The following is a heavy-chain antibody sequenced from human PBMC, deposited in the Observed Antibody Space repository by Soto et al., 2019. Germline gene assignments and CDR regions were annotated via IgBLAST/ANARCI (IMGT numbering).Heavy chain of an antibody. D-gene: IGHD3-3*01. CDR3: ARHDFWAQAKTGAFDI. CDR2: IYYTGVT. Sequence: QLLLQESGPRLVKPSETLSLTCTVSGASISSSIYYWGWIRQPPGKGLEWIGTIYYTGVTKNNPSFNSPVTLSIDTSRNEFSLRLSSVTASDTALYYCARHDFWAQAKTGAFDIWGQGTKVTVSS. J-gene: IGHJ3*02. CDR1: GASISSSIYY. V-gene: IGHV4-39*01.